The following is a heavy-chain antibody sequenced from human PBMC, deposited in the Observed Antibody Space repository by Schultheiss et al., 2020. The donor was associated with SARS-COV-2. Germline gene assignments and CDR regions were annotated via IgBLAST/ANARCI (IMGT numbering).Heavy chain of an antibody. J-gene: IGHJ6*02. CDR3: ARANARSGMDV. D-gene: IGHD2-2*01. CDR1: GFTFSSYG. CDR2: IWYDGSNK. Sequence: GGSLRLSCAASGFTFSSYGMHWVRQAPGKGLEWVAVIWYDGSNKYYADSVKGRFTISRDNSKNTLYLQMSSLRAEDTAVYYCARANARSGMDVWGQGTTVTVSS. V-gene: IGHV3-33*01.